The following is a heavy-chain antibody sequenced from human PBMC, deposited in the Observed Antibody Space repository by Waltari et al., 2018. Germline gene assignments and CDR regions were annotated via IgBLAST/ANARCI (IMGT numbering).Heavy chain of an antibody. CDR3: ARDRGRGLYLDT. CDR1: GDSLSTIDY. D-gene: IGHD1-1*01. J-gene: IGHJ4*02. V-gene: IGHV4-4*02. Sequence: QLQLQESGPGLVKPSGTLPLICAVSGDSLSTIDYWSWVRQPPGKGLEWIGQVRGDGKTNYNPSFASRVTMSLDTSTYHFALKLTSATAADTALYYCARDRGRGLYLDTWGQGTLVTVSP. CDR2: VRGDGKT.